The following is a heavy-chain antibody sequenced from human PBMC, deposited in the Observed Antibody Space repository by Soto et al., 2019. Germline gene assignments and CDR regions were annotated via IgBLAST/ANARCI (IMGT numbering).Heavy chain of an antibody. V-gene: IGHV1-46*01. J-gene: IGHJ6*02. CDR2: INPSGGST. CDR1: GYTFTSYY. D-gene: IGHD6-13*01. Sequence: GASVKVSCKASGYTFTSYYMHWVRQAPGQGLEWMGIINPSGGSTSYAQKFQGRVTMTRDTSTSTVYMELSSLRSEDTAVYYCARGGEQRQVRIYYYGMDVWGQGTTVTVSS. CDR3: ARGGEQRQVRIYYYGMDV.